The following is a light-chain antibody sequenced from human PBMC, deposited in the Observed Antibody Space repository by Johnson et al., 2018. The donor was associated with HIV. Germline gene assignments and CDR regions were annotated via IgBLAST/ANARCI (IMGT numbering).Light chain of an antibody. Sequence: QSMLTQSPSVSAAPGQKVTISCSGSSSNIGSNTVNWYQQLPGTAPKLLIYSNNQRPSGVPDRFSGSKSGTSATLGITGLQTGDEADYYCGTWDKSLNTGGVFGAGTKVTVL. CDR1: SSNIGSNT. J-gene: IGLJ1*01. CDR2: SNN. CDR3: GTWDKSLNTGGV. V-gene: IGLV1-51*02.